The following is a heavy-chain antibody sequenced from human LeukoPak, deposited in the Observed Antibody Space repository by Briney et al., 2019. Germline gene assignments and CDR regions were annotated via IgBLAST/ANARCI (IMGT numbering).Heavy chain of an antibody. CDR2: IWYDGSNK. Sequence: GGSLRLSCAASGYTFSSYGMHWVRQAPGKGLEWVAVIWYDGSNKYYADSVKGRFTISRDNSKNTLYLQMNSLRAEDTAVYYCARDHGGSSGWGFDYWGQGTLVTVSS. V-gene: IGHV3-33*01. CDR1: GYTFSSYG. J-gene: IGHJ4*02. D-gene: IGHD6-19*01. CDR3: ARDHGGSSGWGFDY.